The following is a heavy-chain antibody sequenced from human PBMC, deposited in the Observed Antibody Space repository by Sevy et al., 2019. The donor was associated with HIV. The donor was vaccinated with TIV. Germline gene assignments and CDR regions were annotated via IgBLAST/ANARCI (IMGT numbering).Heavy chain of an antibody. CDR2: IWYDGSNE. Sequence: GGSLRLSCAASGFAFKKYGMHWVRQAPGNGLEWVAVIWYDGSNEFYADSVKGRFTISRDNSKNTVYLQMSRLRVDDTAIYYCARDQEFYEEREYGPAFIPHFLGRGTLVTVSS. D-gene: IGHD4-17*01. J-gene: IGHJ4*02. CDR3: ARDQEFYEEREYGPAFIPHF. CDR1: GFAFKKYG. V-gene: IGHV3-33*01.